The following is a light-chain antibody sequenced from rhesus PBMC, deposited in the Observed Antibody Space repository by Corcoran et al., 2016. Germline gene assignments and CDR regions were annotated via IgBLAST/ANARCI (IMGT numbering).Light chain of an antibody. CDR1: QSLLHSGGKTY. J-gene: IGKJ3*01. Sequence: DIVMTQTPLSLPVTPGEPASISCRSSQSLLHSGGKTYLDWYLQKPGQSPQLLIYEVSNRASGVPDRCRGSGSGTDFTLKISRVEAEDVGVYYCLQGIQFPFTFGPGTKLDIK. CDR3: LQGIQFPFT. CDR2: EVS. V-gene: IGKV2-90*01.